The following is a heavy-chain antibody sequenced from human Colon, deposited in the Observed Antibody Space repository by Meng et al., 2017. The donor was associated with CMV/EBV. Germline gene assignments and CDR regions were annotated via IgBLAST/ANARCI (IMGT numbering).Heavy chain of an antibody. CDR2: ISAYNGNT. D-gene: IGHD1-26*01. V-gene: IGHV1-18*01. CDR1: GYTFTSYG. J-gene: IGHJ3*02. CDR3: ARDGGGEILNAFDI. Sequence: ASVKVSCQASGYTFTSYGISLVRQAPGQGLEWTGWISAYNGNTNYAQKLQGRVTMTTDTSTSTAYMELRNLKFDDTAVYYCARDGGGEILNAFDIWGQGTMVTVSS.